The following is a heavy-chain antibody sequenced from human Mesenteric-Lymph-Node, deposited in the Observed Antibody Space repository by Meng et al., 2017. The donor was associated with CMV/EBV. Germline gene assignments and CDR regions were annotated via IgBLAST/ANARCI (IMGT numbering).Heavy chain of an antibody. CDR3: AKDYGSGTYYFTGMDV. CDR2: IYAGGGTT. D-gene: IGHD3-10*01. Sequence: GGSLRLSCAASGFTFSNYAMNWVRQSPGKGLEWVSVIYAGGGTTFYADSVMGRFTISRDNFKNTLYLQMNSLRAEDTAVYYCAKDYGSGTYYFTGMDVWGQGATVTVSS. CDR1: GFTFSNYA. J-gene: IGHJ6*02. V-gene: IGHV3-23*03.